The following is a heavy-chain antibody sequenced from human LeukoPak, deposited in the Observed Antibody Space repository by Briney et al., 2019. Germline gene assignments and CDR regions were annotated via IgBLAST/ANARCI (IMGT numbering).Heavy chain of an antibody. CDR2: IRSQIYGGTP. CDR1: GFTFGDYA. CDR3: TRDQTPYY. Sequence: GGSLRLSCTASGFTFGDYAMTWVRQAPGKGLEWVGFIRSQIYGGTPEYAASVKGRFTISRDDSEGVAYLQMNSLKTEDTAVYYCTRDQTPYYWGQGTLVTVSS. J-gene: IGHJ4*02. V-gene: IGHV3-49*04.